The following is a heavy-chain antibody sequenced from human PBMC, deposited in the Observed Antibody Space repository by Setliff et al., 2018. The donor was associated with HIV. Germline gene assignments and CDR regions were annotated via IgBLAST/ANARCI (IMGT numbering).Heavy chain of an antibody. V-gene: IGHV4-39*07. CDR1: RDSIRNGAYY. CDR2: IYYSGSA. D-gene: IGHD6-19*01. Sequence: KPSETLSLTCTVSRDSIRNGAYYCRCIRQPPGQGLEWIGSIYYSGSAYYNPSFKSRVTLSVDTSENQFSLRLSSVTAEDTAVYCCARGGTVSEDFDSWGQGTLVTVCS. J-gene: IGHJ4*02. CDR3: ARGGTVSEDFDS.